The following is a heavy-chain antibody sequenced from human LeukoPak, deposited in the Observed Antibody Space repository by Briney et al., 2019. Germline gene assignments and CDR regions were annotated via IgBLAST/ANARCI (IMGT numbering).Heavy chain of an antibody. J-gene: IGHJ4*02. D-gene: IGHD2-2*01. CDR1: GFTVSSNH. CDR2: IWYDGSNK. CDR3: ARDYAHSYGQFDY. V-gene: IGHV3-33*08. Sequence: GGSLRLSCAASGFTVSSNHMSWVRQAPGKGLEWVAVIWYDGSNKYFADSVKGRFTISRDNSKNTLFLQMSTLRAEDTALYYCARDYAHSYGQFDYWGQGTLVTVSS.